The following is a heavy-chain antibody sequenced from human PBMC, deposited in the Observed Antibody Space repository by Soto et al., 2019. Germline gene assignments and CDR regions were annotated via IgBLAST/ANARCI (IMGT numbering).Heavy chain of an antibody. V-gene: IGHV1-2*02. CDR1: GYPYTNSY. Sequence: QVQLVQSGAEVRKPGASVKVSCKASGYPYTNSYMHWVRQAPGQWPEWMGWIHPNTGGTNYAQKIQGRVTITRDTSVSTVYMELNRLTSDDTAIYFCASDFRTRGWFRQAGNFAMDVWGQGTTVTVS. J-gene: IGHJ6*02. CDR3: ASDFRTRGWFRQAGNFAMDV. CDR2: IHPNTGGT. D-gene: IGHD6-19*01.